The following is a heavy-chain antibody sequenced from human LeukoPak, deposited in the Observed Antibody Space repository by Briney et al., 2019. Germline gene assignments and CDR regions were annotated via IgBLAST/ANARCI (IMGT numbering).Heavy chain of an antibody. Sequence: PSETLSLTCTVSGGSISTYYWSWIRRPPGKGLEWIAYIHASGPTNYNPSLKSRITISVDTSKNQFSLKLSSVTAADTAVYYCARHDAGIAARPFDDWGQGTLVTVSS. V-gene: IGHV4-4*09. D-gene: IGHD6-6*01. CDR2: IHASGPT. J-gene: IGHJ4*02. CDR3: ARHDAGIAARPFDD. CDR1: GGSISTYY.